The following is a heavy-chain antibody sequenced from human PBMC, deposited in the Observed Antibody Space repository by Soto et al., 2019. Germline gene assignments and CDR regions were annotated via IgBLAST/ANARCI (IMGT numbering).Heavy chain of an antibody. CDR2: IDPSGAYT. CDR1: GYSFTCYW. V-gene: IGHV5-10-1*01. Sequence: GESLKISCKGSGYSFTCYWISWVRQMPGKGLEWMRPIDPSGAYTNYSPAFLDHVSITADKYTSTAYLQWRSLQTLDTAMYYCAAILVEPTYSDSGMDVWGQGTTVTVSS. J-gene: IGHJ6*02. D-gene: IGHD2-8*02. CDR3: AAILVEPTYSDSGMDV.